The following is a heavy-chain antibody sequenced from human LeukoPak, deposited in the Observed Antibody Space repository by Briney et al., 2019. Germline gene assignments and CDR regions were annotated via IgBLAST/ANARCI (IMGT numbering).Heavy chain of an antibody. CDR1: GFTVSSNY. CDR3: ARDGYCSGGSCPY. V-gene: IGHV3-66*01. CDR2: IYSGGST. J-gene: IGHJ4*02. Sequence: GGSLRLSCAASGFTVSSNYMSWVRQAPGKGLEWVSVIYSGGSTYYADSVKGRFTISRDNSKNTLYLQMNSLRAEDTAVYYCARDGYCSGGSCPYWGQGTLVTVSS. D-gene: IGHD2-15*01.